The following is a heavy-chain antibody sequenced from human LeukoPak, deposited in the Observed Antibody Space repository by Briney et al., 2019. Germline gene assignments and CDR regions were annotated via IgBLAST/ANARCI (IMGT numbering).Heavy chain of an antibody. D-gene: IGHD6-13*01. CDR1: GFTFSSYG. CDR3: AKDKAGTIVWYGRWAIGLFDY. CDR2: ISADGGST. V-gene: IGHV3-43*02. J-gene: IGHJ4*02. Sequence: PGRSLRLSCAASGFTFSSYGMHWVRQAPGKGLQWISLISADGGSTYYADSVKGRFTISRDNSRNSLYLQMNSLTTEDTAFYYCAKDKAGTIVWYGRWAIGLFDYWGQGTLLTVSS.